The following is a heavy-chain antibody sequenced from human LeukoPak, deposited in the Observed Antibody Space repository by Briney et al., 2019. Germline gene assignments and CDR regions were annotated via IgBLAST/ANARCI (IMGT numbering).Heavy chain of an antibody. J-gene: IGHJ6*03. CDR3: ATCSGGYYSYYYYMDV. CDR2: IYYSGST. V-gene: IGHV4-59*08. CDR1: GGSISTYY. D-gene: IGHD6-25*01. Sequence: PSETLSLTCTVSGGSISTYYWSWIRQPPGKGLEWIGYIYYSGSTSYNPSLKSRVTISVDTSKNQFSLKLTSVTAGDTAVYYCATCSGGYYSYYYYMDVWGKGTTVTVSS.